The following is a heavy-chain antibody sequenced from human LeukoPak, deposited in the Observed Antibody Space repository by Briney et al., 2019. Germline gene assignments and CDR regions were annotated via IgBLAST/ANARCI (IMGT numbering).Heavy chain of an antibody. CDR1: GDSISSYY. Sequence: SETLSLTCTVSGDSISSYYCSWIRQPPGKGLEWIGYIYYSGSTNYNPSLKSRVTISVDTSKNQFSLKLSSVTAADTAVYYCAGGGWVNAFDIWGQGTMVTVSS. J-gene: IGHJ3*02. CDR2: IYYSGST. V-gene: IGHV4-59*01. D-gene: IGHD1-26*01. CDR3: AGGGWVNAFDI.